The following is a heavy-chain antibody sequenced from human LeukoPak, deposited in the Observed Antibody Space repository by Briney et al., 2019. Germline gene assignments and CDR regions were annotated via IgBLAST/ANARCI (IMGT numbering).Heavy chain of an antibody. J-gene: IGHJ4*02. V-gene: IGHV4-59*08. CDR1: GGSISSYY. D-gene: IGHD3-22*01. Sequence: PSETLSLTCTVSGGSISSYYWSWIRQPPGKGLEWIGYIYYSGSANYNPSLKSRVTMSVDTSKNQFSLKLSSVTAADTAVYFCALGGGYYYDSSGYPLDYWGPGTLVTVSS. CDR2: IYYSGSA. CDR3: ALGGGYYYDSSGYPLDY.